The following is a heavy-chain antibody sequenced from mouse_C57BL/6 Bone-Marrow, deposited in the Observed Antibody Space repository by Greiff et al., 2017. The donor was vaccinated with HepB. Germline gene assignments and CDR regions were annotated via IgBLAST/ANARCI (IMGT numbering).Heavy chain of an antibody. D-gene: IGHD1-1*01. J-gene: IGHJ3*01. CDR3: ARIDYYGSSYRFAY. Sequence: QVQLQQSGPGILQPSQTLSLTCSFSGFSLSTFGMGVGWIRQPSGKGLEWLAHIWWDDDKYYNPALKSRLTISKDTSKNQVFLKIANVDTADTATYYCARIDYYGSSYRFAYWGQGTLVTVSA. V-gene: IGHV8-8*01. CDR1: GFSLSTFGMG. CDR2: IWWDDDK.